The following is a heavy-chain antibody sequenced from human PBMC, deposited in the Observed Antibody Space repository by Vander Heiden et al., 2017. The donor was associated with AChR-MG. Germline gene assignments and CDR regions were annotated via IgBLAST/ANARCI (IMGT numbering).Heavy chain of an antibody. D-gene: IGHD3-22*01. CDR3: ARESYYDSSGYYYFDY. Sequence: QVQLQESGPGLVKPSETLSLTCTVSGRPISSYYWTWIRPPPGKGLEWIGYIYYSGSTNYNPSLKSRVTISVDTSKNQFSLKLNSVTAADTAVYYCARESYYDSSGYYYFDYWGQGTLVTVSS. CDR2: IYYSGST. J-gene: IGHJ4*02. CDR1: GRPISSYY. V-gene: IGHV4-59*01.